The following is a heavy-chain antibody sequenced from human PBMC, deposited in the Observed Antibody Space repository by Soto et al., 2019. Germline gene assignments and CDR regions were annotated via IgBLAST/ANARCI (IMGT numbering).Heavy chain of an antibody. CDR3: AKGREDRHDFWSGYAD. J-gene: IGHJ4*02. CDR2: ISGSGGST. Sequence: VGSLRLSCAASVFTFSSYAMSCVRQAPGKGLEWVSAISGSGGSTYYADSVKGRFTISRDNSKNTLYLKMKSLRAEDTAVYYCAKGREDRHDFWSGYADWGQGTLVTVSS. CDR1: VFTFSSYA. V-gene: IGHV3-23*01. D-gene: IGHD3-3*01.